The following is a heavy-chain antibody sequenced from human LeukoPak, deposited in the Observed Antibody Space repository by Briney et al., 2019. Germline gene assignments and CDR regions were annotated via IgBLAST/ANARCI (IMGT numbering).Heavy chain of an antibody. J-gene: IGHJ4*02. CDR2: IRSRGYGGTT. Sequence: GRSLRLSCTTSGFTFGDYAMSWVRQAPGKGLEWVGFIRSRGYGGTTAYAASVKGRFTISRNESKSIVYLQMNSLKTEDTAVYYCTRDRDSTCCGYDCYSGFGAQYWGQGTLVTVSS. CDR1: GFTFGDYA. D-gene: IGHD2-21*02. V-gene: IGHV3-49*04. CDR3: TRDRDSTCCGYDCYSGFGAQY.